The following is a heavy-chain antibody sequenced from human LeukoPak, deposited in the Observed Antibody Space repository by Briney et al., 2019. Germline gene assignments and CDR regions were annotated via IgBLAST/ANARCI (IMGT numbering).Heavy chain of an antibody. CDR3: ARVKYSSGWYLDY. Sequence: GGSLRLSCAASGFTFSSYSVNWVRQAPGKGLERVAVISYDGSNKYYADSVKGRFTISRDNSKNTLYLQMNSLRAEDTAVYYCARVKYSSGWYLDYWGQGTLVTVSS. D-gene: IGHD6-19*01. CDR2: ISYDGSNK. CDR1: GFTFSSYS. V-gene: IGHV3-30*03. J-gene: IGHJ4*02.